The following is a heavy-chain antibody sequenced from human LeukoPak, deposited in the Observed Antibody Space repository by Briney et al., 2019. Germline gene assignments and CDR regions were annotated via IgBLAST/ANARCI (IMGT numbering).Heavy chain of an antibody. Sequence: SETLSLTCTVSGGSISSGSYYWSWIRQPAGKGLEWIGRIYTSGSTNYNPSLKSRVTISVDTSKNQFSLKLSSVTAADTAVYYCARLRYVWGQGTLVTVSS. CDR1: GGSISSGSYY. J-gene: IGHJ4*02. CDR3: ARLRYV. D-gene: IGHD1-14*01. CDR2: IYTSGST. V-gene: IGHV4-61*02.